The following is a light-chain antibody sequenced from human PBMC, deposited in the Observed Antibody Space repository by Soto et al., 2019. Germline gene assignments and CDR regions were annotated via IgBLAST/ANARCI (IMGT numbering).Light chain of an antibody. CDR3: QQYGSSPIT. Sequence: EIVLTQSACTLSLSPGERATLSWRASQSVSSSYLAWYQQKHGQAPRLLIYGASSRATGIPDRFSGSGYGTDFTLTISRLETEDFAVYYCQQYGSSPITFGQGTRLEIK. J-gene: IGKJ5*01. CDR1: QSVSSSY. V-gene: IGKV3-20*01. CDR2: GAS.